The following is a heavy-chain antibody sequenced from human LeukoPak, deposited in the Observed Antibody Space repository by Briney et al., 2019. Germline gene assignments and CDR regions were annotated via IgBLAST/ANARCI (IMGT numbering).Heavy chain of an antibody. J-gene: IGHJ6*04. V-gene: IGHV3-43*01. CDR3: AELGITMIGGV. D-gene: IGHD3-10*02. CDR2: ISWDGGST. CDR1: GFTFDDYT. Sequence: GGPLRLSCAASGFTFDDYTMHWVRQAPGKGLEWVSLISWDGGSTYYADSVKGRFTISRDNAKNSLYLQMNSLRAEDTAVYYCAELGITMIGGVWGKGTTVTISS.